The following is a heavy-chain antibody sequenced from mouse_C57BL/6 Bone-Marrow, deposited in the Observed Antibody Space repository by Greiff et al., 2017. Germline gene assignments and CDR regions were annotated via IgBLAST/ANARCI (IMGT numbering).Heavy chain of an antibody. Sequence: EVQLQQSGPELVKPGASVKISCKASGYTFTDYYMNWVKQSHGKSLEWIGDINPNNGGTSYNQKFKGKATLTVDKASSTAYMELRSLTSEDSAVYYCARYGNYFYYAMDYWGQGTSVTVSS. CDR1: GYTFTDYY. CDR3: ARYGNYFYYAMDY. J-gene: IGHJ4*01. CDR2: INPNNGGT. D-gene: IGHD2-1*01. V-gene: IGHV1-26*01.